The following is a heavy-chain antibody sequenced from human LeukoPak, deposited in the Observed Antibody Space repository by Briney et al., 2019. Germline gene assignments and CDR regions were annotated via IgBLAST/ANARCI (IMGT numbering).Heavy chain of an antibody. CDR3: ARRLVTTLTTVFDS. CDR1: GFTFSSYA. J-gene: IGHJ4*02. D-gene: IGHD4-17*01. V-gene: IGHV3-23*01. Sequence: PGGSLRLSCAASGFTFSSYAMGWVRQAPGKGLEWVSAIDGSGDDTYYADSVKGRFTISRDNSKNTLYLQMNSLRAEDTAVYYCARRLVTTLTTVFDSWGQGALVTVSS. CDR2: IDGSGDDT.